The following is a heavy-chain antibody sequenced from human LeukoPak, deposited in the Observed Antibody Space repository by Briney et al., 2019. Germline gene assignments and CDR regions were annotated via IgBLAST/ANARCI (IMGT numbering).Heavy chain of an antibody. D-gene: IGHD6-19*01. Sequence: SETLSLTCTVSGGSISSYYWSWIRQPPGKGLEWIGYIYYSGSTNYNPSLKSRVTMSVDTSKNQFSLKLSSVTAADTAVYYCARDKVAVAGTFDYWGQGTLVTVSS. V-gene: IGHV4-59*12. CDR3: ARDKVAVAGTFDY. CDR1: GGSISSYY. CDR2: IYYSGST. J-gene: IGHJ4*02.